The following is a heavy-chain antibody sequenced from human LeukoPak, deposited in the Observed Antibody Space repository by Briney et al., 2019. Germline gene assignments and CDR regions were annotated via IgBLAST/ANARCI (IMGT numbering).Heavy chain of an antibody. CDR3: ARHLPRTDIGYAFDI. Sequence: SGTLSLTCTVSGASISNYYWSWIRQPPGKGLEWIGYIFSSGSTNYNPSLQSRVTISLVTSTNQFSLRLRSVTAADTAVYYCARHLPRTDIGYAFDIWGQGTVVTVSS. J-gene: IGHJ3*02. V-gene: IGHV4-59*08. D-gene: IGHD2-15*01. CDR1: GASISNYY. CDR2: IFSSGST.